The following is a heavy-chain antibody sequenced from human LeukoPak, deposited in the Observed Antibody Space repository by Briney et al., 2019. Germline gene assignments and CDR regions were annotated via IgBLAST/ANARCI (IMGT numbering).Heavy chain of an antibody. V-gene: IGHV4-59*08. J-gene: IGHJ6*03. CDR2: IYYSGST. CDR1: GGSISSYY. CDR3: ASYYYDSSGRDYYYYYMDV. D-gene: IGHD3-22*01. Sequence: PSETLSLTCTVSGGSISSYYWSWIRQPPGKGLEWIGHIYYSGSTNYNPSLKSRVTISVDTSKNQFSLKLSSVTAADTAVYYCASYYYDSSGRDYYYYYMDVWGKGTTVTVSS.